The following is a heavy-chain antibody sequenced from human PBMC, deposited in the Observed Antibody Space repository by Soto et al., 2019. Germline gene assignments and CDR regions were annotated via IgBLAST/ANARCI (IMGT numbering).Heavy chain of an antibody. CDR1: GGTFSSYT. CDR2: IIPILGIA. CDR3: ARRLAVAGDDY. J-gene: IGHJ4*02. D-gene: IGHD6-19*01. V-gene: IGHV1-69*02. Sequence: QVQLVQSGAEVKKPGSSVKVSCKASGGTFSSYTISWVRQAPGQGLEWMGRIIPILGIANYAQKFQGRVTITADKSTSTAYMELSSLRPEDTAVYYCARRLAVAGDDYWGQGTLVTVSS.